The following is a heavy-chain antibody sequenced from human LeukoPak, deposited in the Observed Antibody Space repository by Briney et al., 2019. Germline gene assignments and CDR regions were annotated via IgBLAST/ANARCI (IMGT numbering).Heavy chain of an antibody. CDR1: GGSISSHY. CDR2: INHSGST. Sequence: PSETLSLTCTVSGGSISSHYWSWIRQPPGKGLEWIGEINHSGSTNYNPSLKSRVTISVDTSKNQFSLKLSSVTAADTAVYYPVGSYGGNSAWFDPWGQGTLVTVSS. J-gene: IGHJ5*02. D-gene: IGHD4-23*01. CDR3: VGSYGGNSAWFDP. V-gene: IGHV4-34*01.